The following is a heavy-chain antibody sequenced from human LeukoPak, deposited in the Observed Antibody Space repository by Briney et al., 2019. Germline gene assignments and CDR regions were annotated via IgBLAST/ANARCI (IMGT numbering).Heavy chain of an antibody. J-gene: IGHJ1*01. CDR3: ASRRITVTTFWRVFQH. CDR2: IYYSGST. V-gene: IGHV4-61*08. D-gene: IGHD4-17*01. Sequence: SETLSLTCTVSGGSISSGGYYWSWIRQHPGKGLEWIGYIYYSGSTNYNPSLKSRVTISVDTSKNQFSLKLSSVTAADTAVYYCASRRITVTTFWRVFQHWGQGTLVTVSS. CDR1: GGSISSGGYY.